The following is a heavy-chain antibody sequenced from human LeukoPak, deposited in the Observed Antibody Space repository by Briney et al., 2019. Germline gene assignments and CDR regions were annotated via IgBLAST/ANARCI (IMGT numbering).Heavy chain of an antibody. V-gene: IGHV4-38-2*02. CDR1: GYSISSGYY. Sequence: SETLSLTCTVSGYSISSGYYWGWIRQPPGKGLEWIGSIYHSGSTYYNPSFKSRVTISVDTSKNQFSLKLSSVTAADTAVYYCARDSEKYCSGGSCFQIGYWGQGTLVTVSS. CDR3: ARDSEKYCSGGSCFQIGY. J-gene: IGHJ4*02. CDR2: IYHSGST. D-gene: IGHD2-15*01.